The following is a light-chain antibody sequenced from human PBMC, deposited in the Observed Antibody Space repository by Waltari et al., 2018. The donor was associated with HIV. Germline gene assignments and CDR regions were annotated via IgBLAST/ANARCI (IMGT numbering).Light chain of an antibody. J-gene: IGLJ2*01. V-gene: IGLV1-40*01. CDR3: QSYDCTLSGVV. CDR1: ISTIGSGYD. CDR2: RNN. Sequence: QSVLTQPPSVSGAPGQRVTISCTGSISTIGSGYDVHWYQHLPGTAPTFLSHRNNNRPAGVPDRFSGSKSGTSASLAITGLQPEDEAHYYCQSYDCTLSGVVFGGGTKLTVL.